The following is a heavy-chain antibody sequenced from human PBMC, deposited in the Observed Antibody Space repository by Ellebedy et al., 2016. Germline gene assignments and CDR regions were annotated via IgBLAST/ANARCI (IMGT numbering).Heavy chain of an antibody. V-gene: IGHV2-5*01. D-gene: IGHD4-17*01. CDR1: GFSLTTNQVV. Sequence: SGPTLVKPTQTLTLTCSFSGFSLTTNQVVVGWIRQPPGKALEWLAFIYGNDDKRYRPYLKNRLTITKDTSKNEVVLTLTNMDPVDTATYYCAHRTTMTADDYWGQGILVTVSS. J-gene: IGHJ4*02. CDR2: IYGNDDK. CDR3: AHRTTMTADDY.